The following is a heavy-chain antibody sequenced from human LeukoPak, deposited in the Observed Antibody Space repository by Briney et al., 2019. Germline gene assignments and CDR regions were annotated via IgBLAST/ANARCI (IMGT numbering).Heavy chain of an antibody. CDR3: ARDSGNYHYDMDV. Sequence: ASVKVSCKTSGYSFNSHHVHWVRQAPGQGLEWMGINFFHDGTTSNTQKFPGRLTMTRDTSTSTVYMELSSLSSEDTAVYYCARDSGNYHYDMDVWGQGTTVIVSS. CDR2: NFFHDGTT. CDR1: GYSFNSHH. V-gene: IGHV1-46*02. J-gene: IGHJ6*02. D-gene: IGHD3-10*01.